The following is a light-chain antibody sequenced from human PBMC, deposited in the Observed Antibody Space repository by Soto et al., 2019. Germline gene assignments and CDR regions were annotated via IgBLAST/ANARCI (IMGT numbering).Light chain of an antibody. V-gene: IGLV3-21*02. J-gene: IGLJ1*01. CDR2: DDS. CDR3: QVWESSTDHYV. Sequence: SYELTQPPSVSVAPGQTARITCEGDSLGSKSVHWYQQRPGQAPILVVFDDSDRPSGIHEQFSGSKSGNTATLTFSGVEAGDEVDYYCQVWESSTDHYVFGTGTKLTVL. CDR1: SLGSKS.